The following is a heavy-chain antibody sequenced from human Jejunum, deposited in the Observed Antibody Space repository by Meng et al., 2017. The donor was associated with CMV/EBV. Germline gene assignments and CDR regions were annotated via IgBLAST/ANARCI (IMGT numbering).Heavy chain of an antibody. CDR2: ISHDGNVR. Sequence: FTTYAMNWVRQAPGRGLEWVALISHDGNVRYYADSVKGRFTISRDNSQKTLYLQMNSLRSEDTAVYYCARSYDFWSGSLDGAFDVWGQGTMVTVSS. CDR3: ARSYDFWSGSLDGAFDV. V-gene: IGHV3-30*04. J-gene: IGHJ3*01. D-gene: IGHD3-3*01. CDR1: FTTYA.